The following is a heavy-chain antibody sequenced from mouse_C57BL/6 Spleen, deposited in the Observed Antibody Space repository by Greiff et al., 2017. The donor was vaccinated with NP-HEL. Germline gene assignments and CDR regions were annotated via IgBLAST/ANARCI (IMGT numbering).Heavy chain of an antibody. CDR1: GFSLTSYG. CDR2: IWSGGST. J-gene: IGHJ3*01. V-gene: IGHV2-2*01. CDR3: ARNNDYDPFPFAY. D-gene: IGHD2-4*01. Sequence: QVQLQQSGPGLVQPSQSLSITCTVSGFSLTSYGVHWVRQSPGKGLEWLGVIWSGGSTDYNAAFISRLSISKDNSKSQVFFKMNSLQADDTAIYYCARNNDYDPFPFAYWGQGTLVTVSA.